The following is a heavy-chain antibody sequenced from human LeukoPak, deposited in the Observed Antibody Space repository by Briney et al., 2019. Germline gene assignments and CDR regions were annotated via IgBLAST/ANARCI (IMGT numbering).Heavy chain of an antibody. CDR3: ARDRSSGGWVY. CDR1: GFTFSRYW. D-gene: IGHD3-10*01. V-gene: IGHV3-7*01. CDR2: IKEDGSEK. Sequence: GGSLRLSCAASGFTFSRYWMSWVRQAAGKGLEWVANIKEDGSEKYYMDSVKGRFTISRDNAKNSLYLQMNSLRAEDTAVYYCARDRSSGGWVYWGQGTLVTVSS. J-gene: IGHJ4*02.